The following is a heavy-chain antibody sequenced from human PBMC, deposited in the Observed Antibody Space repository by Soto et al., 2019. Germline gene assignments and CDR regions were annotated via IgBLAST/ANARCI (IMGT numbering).Heavy chain of an antibody. Sequence: QLQLQESGPGLVKPSETLSLTCTVSGGSISSSSFHWGWIRQPPGKGLGWIGSIYYSGSTYYSPSPKRRVTISVDTSKNQFSLKLSSVTAADTAVYYCARRERAAGTDWWFDPWGQGTLVTVSS. J-gene: IGHJ5*02. D-gene: IGHD6-13*01. CDR3: ARRERAAGTDWWFDP. CDR2: IYYSGST. V-gene: IGHV4-39*01. CDR1: GGSISSSSFH.